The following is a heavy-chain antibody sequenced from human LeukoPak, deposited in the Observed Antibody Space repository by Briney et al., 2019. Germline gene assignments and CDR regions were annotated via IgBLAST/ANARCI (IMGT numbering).Heavy chain of an antibody. CDR1: GGSFSPYY. D-gene: IGHD2-21*02. V-gene: IGHV4-59*07. J-gene: IGHJ5*02. CDR2: IYYSGST. CDR3: ARMPCDGDCLKWFDP. Sequence: PSDTLSLPCALYGGSFSPYYWSWIRQPPGKGLVWIGYIYYSGSTNYNASLKSRVSISLDTSKNQFALKLSSVTTADTAVYYCARMPCDGDCLKWFDPWGQGTLVSVSS.